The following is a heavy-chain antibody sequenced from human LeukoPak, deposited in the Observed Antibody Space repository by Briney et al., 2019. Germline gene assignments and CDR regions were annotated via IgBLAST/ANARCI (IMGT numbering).Heavy chain of an antibody. CDR2: IYSDGST. D-gene: IGHD1-26*01. V-gene: IGHV3-53*01. CDR3: ARDLREHGAFDI. Sequence: GGSLRLSCAASGFTFSSYWMHWVRQAPGKGLEWVSEIYSDGSTYYAASVKGRFSISRDNSKNTVYLQMNSLRAEDTAVYFCARDLREHGAFDIWGQGTMVTVSS. J-gene: IGHJ3*02. CDR1: GFTFSSYW.